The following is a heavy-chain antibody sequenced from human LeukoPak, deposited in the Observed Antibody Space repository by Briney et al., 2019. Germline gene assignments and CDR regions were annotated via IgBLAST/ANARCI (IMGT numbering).Heavy chain of an antibody. V-gene: IGHV3-48*03. J-gene: IGHJ3*02. Sequence: GGSLRLSCAASGFTFSSYEMNWLRQAPGKGLEWISYISSSGSTIYYADSVKGRFTISRDNAENSLYLHMSSLRAEDTALYYCARDRRVGATWSVGAFDIWGQGTTVTVSS. CDR1: GFTFSSYE. CDR3: ARDRRVGATWSVGAFDI. CDR2: ISSSGSTI. D-gene: IGHD1-26*01.